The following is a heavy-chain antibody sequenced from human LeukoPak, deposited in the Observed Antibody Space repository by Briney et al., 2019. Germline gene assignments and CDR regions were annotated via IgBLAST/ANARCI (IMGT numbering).Heavy chain of an antibody. CDR3: ARKNTTSSEDY. CDR1: GFSFSSYS. D-gene: IGHD6-6*01. Sequence: GGSLRLSCVASGFSFSSYSMNWVRQASGKGLEWVSFISGSSSTIDYADSVKGRFTISRDNGKNSLFLHMNSLRAEDTAVYYCARKNTTSSEDYWGQGTLVTVSS. CDR2: ISGSSSTI. J-gene: IGHJ4*02. V-gene: IGHV3-48*01.